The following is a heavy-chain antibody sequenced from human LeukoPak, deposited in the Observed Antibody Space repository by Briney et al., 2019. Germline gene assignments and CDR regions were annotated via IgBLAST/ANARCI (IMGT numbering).Heavy chain of an antibody. CDR3: ARGGYCTNGVCYTYYYGMDV. D-gene: IGHD2-8*01. CDR1: GYTFTSYA. CDR2: INAGNGNT. V-gene: IGHV1-3*01. J-gene: IGHJ6*02. Sequence: ASVKVSCKASGYTFTSYAMHWVRQAPGQRLEWMGWINAGNGNTKYSQKFQGRVTITRDTSASTAYMELSSLRSEDTAVYYCARGGYCTNGVCYTYYYGMDVWGQGTTVTVSS.